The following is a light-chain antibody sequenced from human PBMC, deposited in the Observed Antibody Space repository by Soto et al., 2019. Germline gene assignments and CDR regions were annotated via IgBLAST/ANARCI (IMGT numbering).Light chain of an antibody. CDR2: EGS. CDR1: SSDVGSYNL. V-gene: IGLV2-23*03. J-gene: IGLJ2*01. Sequence: QPVLTQPASVSGSPGQSITISCTGTSSDVGSYNLVSWYQQHPGKAPKLMIYEGSKRPSGVSNRFSGYKSGNTASLTISGLQAEDEDDYYGCSYAGSSTFVFGGGTKVTVL. CDR3: CSYAGSSTFV.